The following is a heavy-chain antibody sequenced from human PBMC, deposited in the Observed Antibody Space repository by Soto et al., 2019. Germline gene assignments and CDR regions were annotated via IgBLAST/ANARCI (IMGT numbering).Heavy chain of an antibody. CDR1: GGTFSSYA. Sequence: SVKVSCKASGGTFSSYAISWVRQAPGQGLEWMGGIIPIFGTANYAQKFQGRVTITADESTSTAYMELSSLRSEDTAVYYCARKRYCISTSCSYYYGMDVWGQGTTVTVS. CDR2: IIPIFGTA. J-gene: IGHJ6*02. CDR3: ARKRYCISTSCSYYYGMDV. D-gene: IGHD2-2*01. V-gene: IGHV1-69*13.